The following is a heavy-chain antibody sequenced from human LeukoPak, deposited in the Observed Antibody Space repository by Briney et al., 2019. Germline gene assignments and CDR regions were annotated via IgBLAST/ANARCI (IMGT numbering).Heavy chain of an antibody. CDR1: GGSFSGYY. CDR3: ARKYPDHWFDP. D-gene: IGHD6-6*01. J-gene: IGHJ5*02. Sequence: SETLSLTCAVYGGSFSGYYWSWIRQPPGKGLEWIGEINHSGSTYYTPSLKSRVTISVDTSKNQFSLKLSSVTAADTAVYYCARKYPDHWFDPWGQGTLVTVSS. V-gene: IGHV4-34*01. CDR2: INHSGST.